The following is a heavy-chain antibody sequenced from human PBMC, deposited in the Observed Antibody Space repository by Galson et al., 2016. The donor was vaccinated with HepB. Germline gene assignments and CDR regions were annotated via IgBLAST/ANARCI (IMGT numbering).Heavy chain of an antibody. CDR3: AKGLRDNAWYEVY. CDR2: IKQDGSDK. J-gene: IGHJ4*02. CDR1: GFTVDNYW. D-gene: IGHD6-13*01. V-gene: IGHV3-7*03. Sequence: SLRLSCAASGFTVDNYWMNWVRQAPGKGLEWVANIKQDGSDKYYVDSVKGRFTISRDISKNTLYLQMNSLRAEDTAVYYCAKGLRDNAWYEVYWGQGTLVTVSS.